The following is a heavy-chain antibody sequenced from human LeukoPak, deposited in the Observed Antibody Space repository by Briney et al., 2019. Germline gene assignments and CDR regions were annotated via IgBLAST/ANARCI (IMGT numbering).Heavy chain of an antibody. J-gene: IGHJ4*02. D-gene: IGHD3-3*01. Sequence: GGSLRLSCAASGFNFHDYGMTWLRQAPGKGLEWVSIIGGRDDRTYYADFVQGRFSISRDNSKNILYLQMNSLRAEDTVVYYCAKDPNPLYDFWSGYKWGQGALVTVSS. CDR2: IGGRDDRT. CDR3: AKDPNPLYDFWSGYK. CDR1: GFNFHDYG. V-gene: IGHV3-23*01.